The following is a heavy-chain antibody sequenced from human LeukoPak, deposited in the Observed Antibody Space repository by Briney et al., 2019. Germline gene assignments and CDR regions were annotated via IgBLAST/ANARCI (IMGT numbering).Heavy chain of an antibody. CDR3: ATFSSGSYRDLDY. V-gene: IGHV1-24*01. CDR2: FDPEDGET. Sequence: ASVKVSCKVSGYTLTELSMHWVRQAPGKGLESMGGFDPEDGETIYAQKFQGRVTMTEDTSTDTAYMELSSLRSEDTAAYYCATFSSGSYRDLDYWGQGTLVTVSS. J-gene: IGHJ4*02. D-gene: IGHD1-26*01. CDR1: GYTLTELS.